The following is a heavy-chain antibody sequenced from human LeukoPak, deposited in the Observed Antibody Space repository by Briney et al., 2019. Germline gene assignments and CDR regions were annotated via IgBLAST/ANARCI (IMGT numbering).Heavy chain of an antibody. V-gene: IGHV1-46*01. D-gene: IGHD6-6*01. CDR3: ARASYSSSPRYYYYMDV. CDR1: GYTFTSYY. Sequence: VASVKVSCKASGYTFTSYYMHWVRQAPGQGLEWMGIINPSGGSTSYAQKFQGRVTMTRDMSTSTVYVELSSLRSEDTAVYYCARASYSSSPRYYYYMDVWGKGTTVTVSS. CDR2: INPSGGST. J-gene: IGHJ6*03.